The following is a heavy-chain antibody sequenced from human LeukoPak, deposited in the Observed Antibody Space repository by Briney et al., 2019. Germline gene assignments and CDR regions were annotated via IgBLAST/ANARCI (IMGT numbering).Heavy chain of an antibody. Sequence: GESLKISCVTSGYSFTTYSIGWVRQMPGTGLGWVGAIYPDDSDSRYSPSFQGQVVISADRSIRTAYLQWNSLKTSDTAMYYCVRQRGSSGTINHFDPWGQGTLVTVSS. CDR1: GYSFTTYS. V-gene: IGHV5-51*01. CDR2: IYPDDSDS. CDR3: VRQRGSSGTINHFDP. J-gene: IGHJ5*02. D-gene: IGHD3-10*01.